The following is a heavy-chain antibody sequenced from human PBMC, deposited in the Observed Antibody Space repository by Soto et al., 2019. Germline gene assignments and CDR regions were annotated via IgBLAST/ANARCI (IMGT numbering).Heavy chain of an antibody. CDR3: ARHGSN. CDR1: GVSISNSSYY. V-gene: IGHV4-39*01. CDR2: IYYSGIT. J-gene: IGHJ4*02. Sequence: QLQLQESGPGLVKPSETLSLTCTVSGVSISNSSYYWGWIRRPPGKGLEWIGTIYYSGITYYNPSLKSRVTLSVDTSNNQFSLKLTSVTAADTAVYYCARHGSNWGQGTLVTVSS.